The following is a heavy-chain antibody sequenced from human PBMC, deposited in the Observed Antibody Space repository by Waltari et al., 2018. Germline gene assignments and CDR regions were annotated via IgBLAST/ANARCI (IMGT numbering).Heavy chain of an antibody. Sequence: QVQLQQWGAGLLKPSETLSLTCAVYGGSFSGYYWSWIRQPPGKGLEWIGEINQSGRHNDNPSLKSRVTISVDTSKNQFSLKLSSVTAADTAVYYCATRRRGSGSRYYFDYWGQGTLVTVSS. CDR3: ATRRRGSGSRYYFDY. CDR2: INQSGRH. D-gene: IGHD3-10*01. CDR1: GGSFSGYY. J-gene: IGHJ4*02. V-gene: IGHV4-34*01.